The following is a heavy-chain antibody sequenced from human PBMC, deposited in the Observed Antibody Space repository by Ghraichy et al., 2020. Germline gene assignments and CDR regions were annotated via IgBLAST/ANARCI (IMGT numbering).Heavy chain of an antibody. J-gene: IGHJ4*02. CDR2: IYYSGST. CDR3: ATRVYSYGWELFDF. V-gene: IGHV4-59*01. Sequence: SETLSLTCTVSGGSISSYYWSWIRQPPGKGLEWIGYIYYSGSTNYNPSLKSRVTISVDRSKNQFSLKLSSVTAADTAVYYCATRVYSYGWELFDFWGQGTLVIVSS. D-gene: IGHD5-18*01. CDR1: GGSISSYY.